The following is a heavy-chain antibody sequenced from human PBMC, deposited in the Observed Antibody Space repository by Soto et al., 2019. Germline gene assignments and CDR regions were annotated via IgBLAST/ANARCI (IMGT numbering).Heavy chain of an antibody. J-gene: IGHJ3*02. CDR2: IYYSGST. D-gene: IGHD1-26*01. V-gene: IGHV4-59*12. Sequence: SETLSLTCTVSGGSISSYYWSWIRQPPGKGLEWIGYIYYSGSTNYNPSLKSRVTISVDTSKNQFSLKLSSVTAADTAVYYCARDERSFLSSGTDAFDIWGQGTMVTVSS. CDR1: GGSISSYY. CDR3: ARDERSFLSSGTDAFDI.